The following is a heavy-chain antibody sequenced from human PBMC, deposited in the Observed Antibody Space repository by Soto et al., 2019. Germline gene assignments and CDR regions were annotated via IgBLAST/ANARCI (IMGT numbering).Heavy chain of an antibody. CDR3: ARDWGTHDSSGYYSQYNWFDP. J-gene: IGHJ5*02. V-gene: IGHV4-59*01. D-gene: IGHD3-22*01. CDR1: GGSSSSYY. Sequence: PLETLPHTCTVSGGSSSSYYWSWIRQHTGKGLEWIGYIYYSGSTNYNPSLKSRVTISVDTSKNQFSLKLSSVTAADTAVYYCARDWGTHDSSGYYSQYNWFDPWGQGTLLTVSS. CDR2: IYYSGST.